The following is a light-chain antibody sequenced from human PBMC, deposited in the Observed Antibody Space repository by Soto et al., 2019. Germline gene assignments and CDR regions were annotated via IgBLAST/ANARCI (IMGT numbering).Light chain of an antibody. J-gene: IGLJ3*02. V-gene: IGLV2-14*01. CDR2: EVN. Sequence: QSALTHPASVSGSPGQSITISCTGTSSDVGAYNCVSWSQQHPGKAPKLMIYEVNNRPSGVSDRFSGSKSGNTASLTISGLQPEDEAHYYCTSFTSSNTWVFGGGTNLTVL. CDR3: TSFTSSNTWV. CDR1: SSDVGAYNC.